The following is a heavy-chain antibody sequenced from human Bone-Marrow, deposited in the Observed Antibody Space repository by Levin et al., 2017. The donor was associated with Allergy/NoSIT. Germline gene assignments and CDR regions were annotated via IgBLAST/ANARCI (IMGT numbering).Heavy chain of an antibody. J-gene: IGHJ4*02. D-gene: IGHD1-26*01. CDR3: ATRYSGSYYRGFGPFRQPHYFDY. Sequence: GGSLRLSCAASGFTFSDYYMSWIRQAPGKGLEWVSYISSSGSTIYYADSVKGRFTISRDNAKNSLYLQMNSLRAEDTAVYYCATRYSGSYYRGFGPFRQPHYFDYWGQGTLVTVSS. CDR2: ISSSGSTI. CDR1: GFTFSDYY. V-gene: IGHV3-11*01.